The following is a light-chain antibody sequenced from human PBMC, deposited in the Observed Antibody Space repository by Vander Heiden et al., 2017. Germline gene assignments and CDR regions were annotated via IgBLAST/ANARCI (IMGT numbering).Light chain of an antibody. Sequence: QLVPTQSPSASASLGSSGKLTCPLSSGPSSYAIAWQQQPPGKGPPYLMKLNRDGSHSKGDGIPDRFSGSSAGDERYLTISSLQSEDEADYYCQTWGTGIGVFGGGTKLTVL. CDR2: LNRDGSH. CDR1: SGPSSYA. CDR3: QTWGTGIGV. J-gene: IGLJ3*02. V-gene: IGLV4-69*01.